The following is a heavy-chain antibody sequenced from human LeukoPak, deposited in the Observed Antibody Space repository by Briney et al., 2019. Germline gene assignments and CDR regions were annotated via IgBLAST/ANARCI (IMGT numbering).Heavy chain of an antibody. CDR2: IYYSGST. V-gene: IGHV4-59*01. D-gene: IGHD3-22*01. CDR3: ARSEGVYYYDSSGYFDY. Sequence: SETLSLTCTVSGGSISNYYWSWIRQPPGKGLEWIGYIYYSGSTKYNPSLKSRVTISVDTSKNQFSLKLSSVTAADTAVYYCARSEGVYYYDSSGYFDYWGQGTLVTVSS. J-gene: IGHJ4*02. CDR1: GGSISNYY.